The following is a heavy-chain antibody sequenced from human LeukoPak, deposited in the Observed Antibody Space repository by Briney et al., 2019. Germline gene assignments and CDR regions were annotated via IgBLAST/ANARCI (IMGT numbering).Heavy chain of an antibody. CDR3: ARDSSHITMIGYFQH. D-gene: IGHD3-22*01. J-gene: IGHJ1*01. CDR2: ISSGSSYI. Sequence: GALRLSCATSGFTFSSYTMNWVRQAPGKGLEWVSSISSGSSYIYYADSVRGRFTISRDNAKDSLYLQMNSLRAEDTAVYYCARDSSHITMIGYFQHWGQGTLVTVSS. V-gene: IGHV3-21*01. CDR1: GFTFSSYT.